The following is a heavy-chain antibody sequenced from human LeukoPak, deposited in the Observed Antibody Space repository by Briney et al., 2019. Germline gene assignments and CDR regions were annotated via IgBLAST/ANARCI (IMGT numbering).Heavy chain of an antibody. J-gene: IGHJ4*02. CDR2: ISGSGGST. V-gene: IGHV3-23*01. CDR3: ARDASDTRAHYYFDY. CDR1: GFTFSSYA. Sequence: GGSLRLSCAASGFTFSSYAMSWVRQAPGKGLEWVSAISGSGGSTYYADSVKGRFTISRDNAKNSLYLRMNSLRDEDTAVYYCARDASDTRAHYYFDYWGQGTLVTVSS. D-gene: IGHD1-26*01.